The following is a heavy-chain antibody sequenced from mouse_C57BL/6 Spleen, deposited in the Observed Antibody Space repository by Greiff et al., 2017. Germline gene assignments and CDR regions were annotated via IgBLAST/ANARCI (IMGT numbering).Heavy chain of an antibody. CDR1: GYTFTSYW. V-gene: IGHV1-55*01. CDR2: IYPGSGST. Sequence: QVQLQPGAELVKPGASVKMSCKASGYTFTSYWITWVKQRPGQGLEWIGDIYPGSGSTNYNEKFKSKATLTVDTSSSTAYMQLSSLTSEDSAVYYCARSSSGYWFAYWGQGTLVTVSA. D-gene: IGHD3-2*02. CDR3: ARSSSGYWFAY. J-gene: IGHJ3*01.